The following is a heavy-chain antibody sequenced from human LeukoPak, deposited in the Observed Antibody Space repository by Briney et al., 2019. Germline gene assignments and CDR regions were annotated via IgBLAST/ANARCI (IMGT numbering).Heavy chain of an antibody. CDR2: IYHSGST. J-gene: IGHJ3*02. V-gene: IGHV4-59*12. Sequence: SETLSLTCTVSGGSISSYYWSWIRQPPGKGLEWIGYIYHSGSTYYNPSLKSRVTISVDRSKNQFSLKLSSVTAADTAVYYCARAGRGYYPDAFDIWGQGTMVTVSS. CDR3: ARAGRGYYPDAFDI. D-gene: IGHD3-22*01. CDR1: GGSISSYY.